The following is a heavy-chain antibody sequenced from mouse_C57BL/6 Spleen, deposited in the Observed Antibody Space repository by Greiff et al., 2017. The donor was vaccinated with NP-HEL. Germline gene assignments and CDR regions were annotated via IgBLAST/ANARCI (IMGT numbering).Heavy chain of an antibody. Sequence: EVMLVESGGGLVKPGGSLKLSCAASGFTFSDYGMHWVRQAPEKGLEWVAYISSGSSTIYYADTVKGRFTISRDNAKNTLFLQMTSLRSEDTAMYYCARSGAPRAMDYWGQETSVTVSS. V-gene: IGHV5-17*01. J-gene: IGHJ4*01. CDR1: GFTFSDYG. D-gene: IGHD1-3*01. CDR3: ARSGAPRAMDY. CDR2: ISSGSSTI.